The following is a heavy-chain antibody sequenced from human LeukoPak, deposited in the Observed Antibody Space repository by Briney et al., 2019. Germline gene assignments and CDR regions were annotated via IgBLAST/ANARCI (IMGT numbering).Heavy chain of an antibody. CDR1: GYTFTGYY. V-gene: IGHV1-2*02. D-gene: IGHD3-10*01. CDR2: INPNSGGT. Sequence: ASVKVSCKASGYTFTGYYMHWVRQAPGQGLEWMGWINPNSGGTNYAQKFQGRVTMTRDTSISTAYMELSSLRSEDTAVYYCARDYYYGSGSYDWYFDLWGRGTLVTVSS. J-gene: IGHJ2*01. CDR3: ARDYYYGSGSYDWYFDL.